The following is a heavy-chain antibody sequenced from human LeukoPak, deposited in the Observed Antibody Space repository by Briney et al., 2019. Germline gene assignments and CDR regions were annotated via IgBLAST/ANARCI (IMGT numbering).Heavy chain of an antibody. D-gene: IGHD6-19*01. CDR2: ISYDGSNK. CDR1: GFTFSSYA. J-gene: IGHJ4*02. Sequence: GGSLRLSCAASGFTFSSYAMHWVRQAPGKGLELVAVISYDGSNKYYADSVKGRFTISRDNSKNTLYLQMNSLRAEDTAVYYCAREDQWLAFDYWGQGTLVTVSS. CDR3: AREDQWLAFDY. V-gene: IGHV3-30*04.